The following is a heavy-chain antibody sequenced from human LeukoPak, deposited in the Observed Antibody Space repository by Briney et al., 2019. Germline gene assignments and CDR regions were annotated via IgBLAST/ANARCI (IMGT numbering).Heavy chain of an antibody. CDR1: GDKPCRDW. CDR3: ARRGYFEFWSGYFQRLEGWFDP. CDR2: IKQVGGEK. Sequence: PVGALRLSRVPSGDKPCRDWMSAGREAPGGRREWVANIKQVGGEKSYVDSVKSLFTVSTDNAKNSLYLDMNSLRAEDTAVYYCARRGYFEFWSGYFQRLEGWFDPWGQGTLVTVSS. J-gene: IGHJ5*02. V-gene: IGHV3-7*01. D-gene: IGHD3-3*01.